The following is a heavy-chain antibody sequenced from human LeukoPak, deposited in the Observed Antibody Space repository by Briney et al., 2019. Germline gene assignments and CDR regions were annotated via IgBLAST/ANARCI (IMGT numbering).Heavy chain of an antibody. CDR1: GYTFTSYG. D-gene: IGHD6-13*01. CDR3: ASIAAAGARDAFDI. V-gene: IGHV1-18*01. Sequence: GASVKASCKASGYTFTSYGISWVRQAPGQGLEWMGWISAYNGNTNYAQKLQGRVTMTTDTSTSTAYMELRSLRSDDTAVYYCASIAAAGARDAFDIWGQGTMVTVSS. CDR2: ISAYNGNT. J-gene: IGHJ3*02.